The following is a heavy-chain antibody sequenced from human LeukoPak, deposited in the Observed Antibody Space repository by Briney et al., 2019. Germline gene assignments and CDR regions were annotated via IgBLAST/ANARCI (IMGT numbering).Heavy chain of an antibody. J-gene: IGHJ4*02. V-gene: IGHV1-2*02. D-gene: IGHD3-10*01. CDR2: INPNSGGT. CDR1: GYTFTGYY. CDR3: ARDAPTLWFGELLSLD. Sequence: GASVKVSCKASGYTFTGYYMHWVRQAPGQGLEWMGWINPNSGGTNYAQKFQGRVTMTRDTSISTAYMELSRLRSDDTAVYYCARDAPTLWFGELLSLDWGQGTLVTVSS.